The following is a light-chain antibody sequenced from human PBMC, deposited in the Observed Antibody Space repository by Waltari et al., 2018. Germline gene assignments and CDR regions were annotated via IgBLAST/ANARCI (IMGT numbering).Light chain of an antibody. CDR3: QHFNSYPLT. J-gene: IGKJ4*01. V-gene: IGKV1-9*01. CDR1: QAISTY. Sequence: DIQLTQSPSFLSASVGDRVTITCRASQAISTYLAWYQQTPGKAPKLLIYVASKLQTGVPSRFSGSGSGTEFTLTISGLQPVDFATYYCQHFNSYPLTFGGGTKVEIK. CDR2: VAS.